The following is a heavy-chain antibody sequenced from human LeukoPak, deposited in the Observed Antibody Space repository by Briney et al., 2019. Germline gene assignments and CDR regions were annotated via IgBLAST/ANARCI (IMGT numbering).Heavy chain of an antibody. CDR3: ARDRSGSSPFDP. D-gene: IGHD1-26*01. Sequence: ASVKVSCKASGYTFTSYDINWVRQATGQGLEWMGWMNPNSGNTGYAQKFQGRVTITADESTSTAYMELSSLRSEDTAVYYCARDRSGSSPFDPWGQGTLVTVSS. V-gene: IGHV1-8*03. CDR1: GYTFTSYD. CDR2: MNPNSGNT. J-gene: IGHJ5*02.